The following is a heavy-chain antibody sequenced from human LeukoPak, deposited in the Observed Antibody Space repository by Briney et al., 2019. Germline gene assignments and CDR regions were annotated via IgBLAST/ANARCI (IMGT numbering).Heavy chain of an antibody. V-gene: IGHV4-59*01. CDR2: IYCSGSGST. CDR3: ARVNLGEYYFDY. CDR1: GVSISSYY. J-gene: IGHJ4*02. Sequence: SETLSLTCTVSGVSISSYYWSWIRQPPGKGLEWIGYIYCSGSGSTNYSPSLKSRVTISVDTSKNQFSLKLSSVTAADTALYYCARVNLGEYYFDYWGQGALVTVSS.